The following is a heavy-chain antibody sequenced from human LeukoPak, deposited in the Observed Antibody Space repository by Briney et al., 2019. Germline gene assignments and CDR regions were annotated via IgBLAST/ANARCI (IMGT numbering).Heavy chain of an antibody. V-gene: IGHV4-34*01. Sequence: SETLSLTCAVYGGSFSGYYWSWIRQPPGKGPEWIGEINHSGSTNYNPSLKSRVTISVDTSKNQFSLQLSSVTAADTAVYYCARRVPYSSGWYVDYWGQGTLVTVSS. J-gene: IGHJ4*02. CDR2: INHSGST. CDR1: GGSFSGYY. CDR3: ARRVPYSSGWYVDY. D-gene: IGHD6-19*01.